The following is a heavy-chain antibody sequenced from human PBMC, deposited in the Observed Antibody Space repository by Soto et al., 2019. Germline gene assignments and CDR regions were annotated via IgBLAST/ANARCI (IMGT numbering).Heavy chain of an antibody. Sequence: QPGGSLRLSCAASGFTLSNYAIHWVRQRTGEGLEWVSAIGTAGDTYYPDSVKGRFTVSRDNAKNSLYLLMNSLTAGDTAVYYCARGMDYGRAFDIWGQGTMVTVSS. CDR2: IGTAGDT. J-gene: IGHJ3*02. CDR1: GFTLSNYA. V-gene: IGHV3-13*01. CDR3: ARGMDYGRAFDI. D-gene: IGHD4-17*01.